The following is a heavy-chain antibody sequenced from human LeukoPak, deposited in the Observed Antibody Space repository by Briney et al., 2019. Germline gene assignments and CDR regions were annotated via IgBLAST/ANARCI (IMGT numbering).Heavy chain of an antibody. CDR3: ASTLNLSPRIAARRDNWFDP. J-gene: IGHJ5*02. D-gene: IGHD6-25*01. Sequence: ASVKVSCKASGNTFTAYYMHWVRQAPGQGLEWMGWINPNSGGTNYAQKFQGRVTMTRDTSISTAYMELSRLRSDDTAVYYCASTLNLSPRIAARRDNWFDPWGQGTLVTVSS. V-gene: IGHV1-2*02. CDR2: INPNSGGT. CDR1: GNTFTAYY.